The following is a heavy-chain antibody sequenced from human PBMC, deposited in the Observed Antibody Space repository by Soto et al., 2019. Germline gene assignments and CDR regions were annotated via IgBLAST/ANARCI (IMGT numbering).Heavy chain of an antibody. D-gene: IGHD1-7*01. CDR2: IWYDGSNK. Sequence: EHLVESGGGVVQPGRSLRLSCVASGFIFSGFDMHWVRQAPGKGLEWVSHIWYDGSNKYYADSVKGRFTSSRDNSKNTLYLQMNSLRAEDTAVYFCARGGEYNWKYAFDIWGQGTMVAVSS. CDR3: ARGGEYNWKYAFDI. V-gene: IGHV3-33*01. CDR1: GFIFSGFD. J-gene: IGHJ3*02.